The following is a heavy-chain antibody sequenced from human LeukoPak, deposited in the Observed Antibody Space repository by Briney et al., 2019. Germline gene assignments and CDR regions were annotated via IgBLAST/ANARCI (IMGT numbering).Heavy chain of an antibody. D-gene: IGHD6-13*01. V-gene: IGHV1-24*01. CDR2: FDPENGKT. Sequence: ASVKVSCKVSGHTLSDLSMHWVRQAPGKGLEWMGGFDPENGKTVYAKKFQGRVTLTEDTSRDTGYMGVSSLRSEDTAVYYCGTKRWAAAGPIDFWGQGTLVTVSS. J-gene: IGHJ4*02. CDR1: GHTLSDLS. CDR3: GTKRWAAAGPIDF.